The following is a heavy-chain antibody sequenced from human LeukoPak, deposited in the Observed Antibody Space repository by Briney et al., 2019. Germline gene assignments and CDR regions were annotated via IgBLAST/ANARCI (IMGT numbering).Heavy chain of an antibody. V-gene: IGHV3-66*02. CDR3: AGAAFCAGDCYAFFDY. CDR1: GFTVNSKY. Sequence: GGSLRLSCAASGFTVNSKYMSWVRQAPGKGLEWVSVIYSGGSTYYADSVKGRFTISRDNSKNTLYLQMNSLRVEDTAVYYCAGAAFCAGDCYAFFDYWGQGTLVTVSS. D-gene: IGHD2-21*02. J-gene: IGHJ4*02. CDR2: IYSGGST.